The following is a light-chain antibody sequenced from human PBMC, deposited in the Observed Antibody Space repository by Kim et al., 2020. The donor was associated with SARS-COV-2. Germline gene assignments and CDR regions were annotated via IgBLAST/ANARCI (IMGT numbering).Light chain of an antibody. CDR3: QQRRTWPLT. Sequence: WSRGERATLSCRASQSIGDWLAWYQQRSGQAPRLLIYDASIRATGIPARFSGSGSGTDFTLTISSLEPEDFAVYYCQQRRTWPLTFGGGTKVDIK. V-gene: IGKV3-11*01. CDR1: QSIGDW. CDR2: DAS. J-gene: IGKJ4*01.